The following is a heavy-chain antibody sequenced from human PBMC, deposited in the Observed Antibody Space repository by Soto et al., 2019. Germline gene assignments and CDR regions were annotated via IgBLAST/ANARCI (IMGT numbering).Heavy chain of an antibody. CDR1: GYTFTSYG. Sequence: GASVKVSFKASGYTFTSYGISWVRQAPGQGLEWMGWISAYNGDTNYAQKLQGRVTMTTDTSTSTAYMGLSSLRSEDTAVYYCARGGGGSYFYYCGKDVWGQRPTVTVSS. CDR3: ARGGGGSYFYYCGKDV. CDR2: ISAYNGDT. J-gene: IGHJ6*02. V-gene: IGHV1-18*01. D-gene: IGHD1-26*01.